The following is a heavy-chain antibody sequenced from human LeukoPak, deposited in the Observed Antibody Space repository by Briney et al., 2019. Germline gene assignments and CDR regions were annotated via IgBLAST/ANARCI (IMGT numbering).Heavy chain of an antibody. Sequence: PGGSLRLSCSASGFTFSRYAMHWVRQAPGKGLEYVSAISSNGGSTYYADSVKGRFTISRDDSKNTLYLQMSSLRAEDTAVYYCVKPGSGSYYNPGYFDFWGQGTLVTVSS. CDR3: VKPGSGSYYNPGYFDF. CDR1: GFTFSRYA. CDR2: ISSNGGST. J-gene: IGHJ4*02. V-gene: IGHV3-64D*06. D-gene: IGHD3-10*01.